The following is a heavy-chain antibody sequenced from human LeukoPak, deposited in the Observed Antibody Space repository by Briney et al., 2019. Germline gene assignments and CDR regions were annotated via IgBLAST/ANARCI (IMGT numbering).Heavy chain of an antibody. J-gene: IGHJ6*03. Sequence: SETLSLTCTVSGYSISSGYYWGWIRPPPGKGLEWIGSIYHSGSTYYNPSLKSRVTISVDTSKNQFSLKLSSVTAADTAVYYCAREVKIAADRYYYMDVWGKGTTVTVSS. CDR3: AREVKIAADRYYYMDV. D-gene: IGHD6-13*01. CDR2: IYHSGST. V-gene: IGHV4-38-2*02. CDR1: GYSISSGYY.